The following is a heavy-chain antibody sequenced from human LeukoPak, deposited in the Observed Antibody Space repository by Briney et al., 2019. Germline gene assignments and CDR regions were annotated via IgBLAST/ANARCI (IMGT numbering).Heavy chain of an antibody. CDR2: IYTSGNT. Sequence: SETLSLTCTVSGGSISGCYWTWIRQPAGKGLEWIGRIYTSGNTNCNPSLKSRVTMSVDTSKNQFSLKLSSVTAADTAVYYCARDGTNSGWAFDYWGQGTLVTVSS. CDR1: GGSISGCY. V-gene: IGHV4-4*07. D-gene: IGHD6-19*01. J-gene: IGHJ4*02. CDR3: ARDGTNSGWAFDY.